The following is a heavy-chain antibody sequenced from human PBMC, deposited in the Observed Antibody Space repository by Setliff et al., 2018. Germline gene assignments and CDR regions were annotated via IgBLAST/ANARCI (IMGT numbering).Heavy chain of an antibody. CDR3: ARESVPVPAGYGMDV. CDR1: GYTFSGYY. J-gene: IGHJ6*02. CDR2: LNPSGGGT. Sequence: ASVKVSCKASGYTFSGYYIHWVRQAPGQGLDWMGVLNPSGGGTEFAEKFQGRLTVTRDTSTSTVYMELSSLRSEDTTVYYCARESVPVPAGYGMDVWGQGTTVTVSS. D-gene: IGHD2-2*01. V-gene: IGHV1-46*01.